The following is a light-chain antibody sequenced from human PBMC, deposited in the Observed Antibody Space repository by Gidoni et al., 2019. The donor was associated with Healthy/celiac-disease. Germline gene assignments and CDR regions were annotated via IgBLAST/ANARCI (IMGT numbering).Light chain of an antibody. CDR1: QSVSSN. CDR2: GAS. CDR3: QQYNNWWT. J-gene: IGKJ1*01. Sequence: IVMTQSPATLSVSPGERATLSCRPSQSVSSNLAWYQQKPGQAPRLLIYGASSGSGTEFTLTISSLQSEDFAVYYCQQYNNWWTFGQGTKVEIK. V-gene: IGKV3-15*01.